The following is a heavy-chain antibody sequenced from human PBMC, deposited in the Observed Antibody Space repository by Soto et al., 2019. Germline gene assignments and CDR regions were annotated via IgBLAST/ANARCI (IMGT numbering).Heavy chain of an antibody. CDR3: ARGDCSGGSCYGIDV. CDR2: IGNTLDTI. Sequence: EVQLVESGGVLVQPGGSLRVSCAASGFAFSGHTMNWVRQAPGKGLEWVAYIGNTLDTIYYADSVKGRFIIARDDAMKSVFLQMSSLRYYDTAVYYCARGDCSGGSCYGIDVWGRGTTVTVSS. D-gene: IGHD2-15*01. J-gene: IGHJ6*02. V-gene: IGHV3-48*02. CDR1: GFAFSGHT.